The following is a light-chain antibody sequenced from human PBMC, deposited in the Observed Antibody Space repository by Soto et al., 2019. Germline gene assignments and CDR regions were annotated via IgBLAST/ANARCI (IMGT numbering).Light chain of an antibody. J-gene: IGLJ1*01. Sequence: QSVLTQPPSASGHPGQRLTISCYGSTSNILRNYVYWYRQLPGTAPRLLISMNDQRPSGVPDRFSGSKSGTSASLAISGLRSEDEADYYCASWDDSLSGYVFGTGTKVTVL. CDR2: MND. CDR1: TSNILRNY. CDR3: ASWDDSLSGYV. V-gene: IGLV1-47*01.